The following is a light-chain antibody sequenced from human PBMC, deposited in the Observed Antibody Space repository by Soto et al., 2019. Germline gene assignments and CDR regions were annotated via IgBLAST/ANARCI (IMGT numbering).Light chain of an antibody. V-gene: IGKV3-15*01. CDR3: QQYNHWPAIS. CDR1: QSVRNK. Sequence: IVMTQSVATLSVSPGERATLFCRASQSVRNKLAWYQQKPGQAPRVLVYDTSTRATGLPARFSGSGSGTEFTLTISSLQSEDSAVYYCQQYNHWPAISFGHRTRLEV. J-gene: IGKJ5*01. CDR2: DTS.